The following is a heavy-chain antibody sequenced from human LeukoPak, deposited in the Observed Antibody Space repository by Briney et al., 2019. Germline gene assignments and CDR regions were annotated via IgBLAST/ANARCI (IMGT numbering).Heavy chain of an antibody. Sequence: GGTLRLSCAASGFTFSSYGMSWVRQAPGKGLEWVSAISGSGGSTYYADSVKGRFTISRDNSKNTLYLQMNSLRAEDTAVYYCAELGITMIGGVWGKGTTVTISS. D-gene: IGHD3-10*02. J-gene: IGHJ6*04. CDR3: AELGITMIGGV. CDR1: GFTFSSYG. CDR2: ISGSGGST. V-gene: IGHV3-23*01.